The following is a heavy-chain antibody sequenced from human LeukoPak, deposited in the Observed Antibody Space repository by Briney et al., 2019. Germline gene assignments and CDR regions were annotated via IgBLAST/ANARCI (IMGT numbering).Heavy chain of an antibody. CDR2: IYYSGST. CDR1: GGSISGSSYF. CDR3: ANLQKGFYFDY. J-gene: IGHJ4*02. Sequence: SETLSLTCAVSGGSISGSSYFWGWIRQPPGKGLEWIGSIYYSGSTYYNPSLKSRVTISVDTSKNQFSLKLSSVTAADTAVYYCANLQKGFYFDYWGQGTLVTVSS. V-gene: IGHV4-39*01.